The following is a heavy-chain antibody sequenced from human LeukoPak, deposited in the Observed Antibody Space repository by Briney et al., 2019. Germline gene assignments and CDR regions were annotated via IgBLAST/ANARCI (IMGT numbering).Heavy chain of an antibody. CDR2: ISSSGSTI. D-gene: IGHD2-2*02. J-gene: IGHJ5*02. CDR3: AREPVGCSSTSCYTRGDWFDP. V-gene: IGHV3-48*03. CDR1: GFTSSSYE. Sequence: PGGSLRLSCAASGFTSSSYEMNWVRQAPGKGLEWVSYISSSGSTIYYADSVKGRFTISRDNAKNSLYLQMNSLRAEDTAVYYCAREPVGCSSTSCYTRGDWFDPWGQGTLVTVSS.